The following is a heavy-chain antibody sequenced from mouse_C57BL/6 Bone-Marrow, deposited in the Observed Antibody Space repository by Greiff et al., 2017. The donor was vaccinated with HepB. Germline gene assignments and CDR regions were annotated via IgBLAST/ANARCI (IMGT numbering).Heavy chain of an antibody. V-gene: IGHV1-72*01. Sequence: VQLQQSGAELVKPGASVKLSCKASGYTFTSYWMHWVKQRPGRGLEWIGRIDTNSGGTKYNEKFKSKATLTVDKPSSTAYMQLSSLTSEDSAVYYCARGITTNGAYWGQGTLVTVSA. CDR2: IDTNSGGT. D-gene: IGHD1-1*01. J-gene: IGHJ3*01. CDR1: GYTFTSYW. CDR3: ARGITTNGAY.